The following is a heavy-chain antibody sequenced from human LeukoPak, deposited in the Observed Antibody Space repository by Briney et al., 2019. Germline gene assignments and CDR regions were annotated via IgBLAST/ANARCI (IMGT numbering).Heavy chain of an antibody. D-gene: IGHD3-16*02. CDR2: INHSGST. CDR1: GGSFSGYY. CDR3: ARGVGLRVINWFDP. Sequence: SETLSLTCAVYGGSFSGYYWSWIRQPPGTGLGWSGEINHSGSTNYNPSLKSRVTISVDTSKNQFSLKLSSVTAADTAVYYCARGVGLRVINWFDPWGQGTLVTVSS. J-gene: IGHJ5*02. V-gene: IGHV4-34*01.